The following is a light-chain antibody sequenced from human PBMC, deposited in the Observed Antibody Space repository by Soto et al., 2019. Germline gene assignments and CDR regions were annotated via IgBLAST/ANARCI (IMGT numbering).Light chain of an antibody. CDR2: QVT. CDR1: FSDIAVFNY. J-gene: IGLJ1*01. CDR3: NSYSSTNFYV. V-gene: IGLV2-14*01. Sequence: QFVLAQPASVSGSPGQSITISCTGSFSDIAVFNYVSWYQQYPGRAPKLLIYQVTSRASGVSHRFSGSKSGNTASLTISGLQPEDEAEYYCNSYSSTNFYVFGTGTKVTVL.